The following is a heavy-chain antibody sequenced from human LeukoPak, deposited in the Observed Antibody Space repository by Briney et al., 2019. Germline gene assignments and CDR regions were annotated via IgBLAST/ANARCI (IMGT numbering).Heavy chain of an antibody. CDR1: GGTFSSYA. D-gene: IGHD3-3*01. CDR3: ARAELGITIFGAAGCMDV. CDR2: IIPIFGTA. Sequence: SVKVSCKASGGTFSSYAFSWVRQAPGQGLECMGGIIPIFGTANFAQKFQGRVTIPADESTSTAYMELSSLRSEDTAVYYCARAELGITIFGAAGCMDVWGQGTTVTVSS. J-gene: IGHJ6*02. V-gene: IGHV1-69*13.